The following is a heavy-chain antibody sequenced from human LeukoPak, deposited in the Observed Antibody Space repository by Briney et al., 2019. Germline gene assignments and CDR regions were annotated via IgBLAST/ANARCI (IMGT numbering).Heavy chain of an antibody. J-gene: IGHJ4*02. D-gene: IGHD4-17*01. CDR2: IYPGDSDT. V-gene: IGHV5-51*01. CDR1: GYSFTSYW. CDR3: ARGSPEYDYGDYTNYYFDY. Sequence: GESLKISCKGSGYSFTSYWISWVRQMPGKGLEWMGIIYPGDSDTRYSPSFQGQVTISADKSISTAYLQWSSLKASDTAMYYCARGSPEYDYGDYTNYYFDYWGQGTLVTVSS.